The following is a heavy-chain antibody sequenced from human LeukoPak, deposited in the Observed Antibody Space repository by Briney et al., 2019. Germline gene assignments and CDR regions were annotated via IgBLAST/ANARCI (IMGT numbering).Heavy chain of an antibody. CDR3: AKAEYSSGWYGRDY. Sequence: GGSLRLSCAASGFTFSSYAMSWVRQAPGKGLEWVSAISGSGGSTYYADSVKGRFTISRDNSKNTLYLQMNSLRAEDTAVYYCAKAEYSSGWYGRDYWGQGTLVTVSS. CDR1: GFTFSSYA. CDR2: ISGSGGST. V-gene: IGHV3-23*01. J-gene: IGHJ4*02. D-gene: IGHD6-19*01.